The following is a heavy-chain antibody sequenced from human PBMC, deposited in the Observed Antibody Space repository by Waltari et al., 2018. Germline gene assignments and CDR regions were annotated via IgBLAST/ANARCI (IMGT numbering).Heavy chain of an antibody. V-gene: IGHV3-33*01. CDR3: ARDLAVSYYFDY. Sequence: QVQLVESGGGVVQPGRSLRLSCAASGFTFSSYGMHWVRQAPGKGLEWVAVIWYDGSNKYYADSVKGRFTISGDNSKNTLYLQMNSLRAEDTAVYYCARDLAVSYYFDYWGQGTLVTVSS. D-gene: IGHD6-19*01. J-gene: IGHJ4*02. CDR1: GFTFSSYG. CDR2: IWYDGSNK.